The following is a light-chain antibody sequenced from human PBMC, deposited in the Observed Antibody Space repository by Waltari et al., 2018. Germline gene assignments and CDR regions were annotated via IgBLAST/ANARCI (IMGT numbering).Light chain of an antibody. Sequence: QPALTQPASVSGSPGQSITISCAGTSRDVGAYNYLCWYKQHPDKAPKLLIYDVTKRASGASNRVSGSKSGNTASLTISGLQAEDEADYYCASHTSRTTWVFGGGTQVTVL. V-gene: IGLV2-14*01. CDR3: ASHTSRTTWV. CDR1: SRDVGAYNY. J-gene: IGLJ3*02. CDR2: DVT.